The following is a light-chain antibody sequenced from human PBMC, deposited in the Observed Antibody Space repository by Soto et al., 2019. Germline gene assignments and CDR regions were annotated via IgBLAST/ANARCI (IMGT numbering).Light chain of an antibody. CDR3: HQRSNWLT. Sequence: EIVLTPSPATLSLSPGERATLSCRASQSVSRYLAWYQKKPGQAPRLLIYDASNRATGIPARFSGSGSGTDFTLTISSLEPEDFAVYYCHQRSNWLTFGGGTKVDIK. J-gene: IGKJ4*01. V-gene: IGKV3-11*01. CDR2: DAS. CDR1: QSVSRY.